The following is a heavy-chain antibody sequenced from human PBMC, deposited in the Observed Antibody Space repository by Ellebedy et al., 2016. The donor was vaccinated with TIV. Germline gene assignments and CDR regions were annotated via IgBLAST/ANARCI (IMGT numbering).Heavy chain of an antibody. Sequence: SGPTLVKPTQTLTLTRTFSGFSLSTSGVGVGWIRQPPGKALEWLARIDWDDDKFYKTSLQTRLTISKDTSKNEVVLRMTNMDPVDTATYYCARMIRAVAGKSPPKTDYNMDAWGQGTTVTVSS. CDR2: IDWDDDK. CDR3: ARMIRAVAGKSPPKTDYNMDA. V-gene: IGHV2-70*04. CDR1: GFSLSTSGVG. J-gene: IGHJ6*03. D-gene: IGHD6-19*01.